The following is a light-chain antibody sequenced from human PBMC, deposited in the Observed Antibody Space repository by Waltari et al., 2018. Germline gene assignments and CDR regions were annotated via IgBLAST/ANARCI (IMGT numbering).Light chain of an antibody. J-gene: IGKJ5*01. CDR1: QSVRSY. Sequence: EIVLTQSPATLSLSPGARATLSCRASQSVRSYLAWYQQKPGQAPRLLTDDASNTAPGIPARFSGSGSGTDFTLTISSLEPEDFAVYYCQQRSNWPPITFGQGTRLEIK. CDR3: QQRSNWPPIT. CDR2: DAS. V-gene: IGKV3-11*01.